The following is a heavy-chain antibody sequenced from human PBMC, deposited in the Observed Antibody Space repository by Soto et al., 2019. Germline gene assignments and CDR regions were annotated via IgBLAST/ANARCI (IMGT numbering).Heavy chain of an antibody. V-gene: IGHV3-23*01. D-gene: IGHD3-10*01. CDR3: AKGAAYYGSGSMIDS. CDR2: ISGSGGRT. J-gene: IGHJ4*02. CDR1: GLTFSNYA. Sequence: GGSLRLSCAASGLTFSNYAMSWVRQAPGKGLEWVSGISGSGGRTSYTDSVKGRFTISRDNSKNTLYLQMNNLRAEDTAVFYCAKGAAYYGSGSMIDSWGQGTLVTVSS.